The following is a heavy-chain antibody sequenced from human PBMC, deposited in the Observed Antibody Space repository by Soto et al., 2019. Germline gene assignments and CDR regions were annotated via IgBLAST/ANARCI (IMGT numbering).Heavy chain of an antibody. CDR3: ASGRHWLDY. D-gene: IGHD6-19*01. Sequence: QVQLQESGPGLVKPSETVSLTCTVSGGSVSPYYWTWVRRPPGKGLEWIAYIYYDGTTNYNPSLKSRVTISLDTSKNQFSLRLTSVTAANTAVYYCASGRHWLDYWGQGTLLTVSS. J-gene: IGHJ4*02. CDR2: IYYDGTT. CDR1: GGSVSPYY. V-gene: IGHV4-59*02.